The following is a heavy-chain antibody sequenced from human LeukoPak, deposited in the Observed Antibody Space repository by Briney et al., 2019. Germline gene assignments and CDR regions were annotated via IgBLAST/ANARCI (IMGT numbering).Heavy chain of an antibody. V-gene: IGHV1-46*01. CDR2: MNPSDGST. J-gene: IGHJ4*02. CDR1: GYTFTNHY. Sequence: ASVKISCRASGYTFTNHYIHWVRQAPGQGLEWMGMMNPSDGSTNYPQKFQGRVTMTRDTSTATAYRELSSLRFDDTAIYYCAAPGASGFVGNFWSGPLDYWGQGTLVTVSS. D-gene: IGHD3-3*01. CDR3: AAPGASGFVGNFWSGPLDY.